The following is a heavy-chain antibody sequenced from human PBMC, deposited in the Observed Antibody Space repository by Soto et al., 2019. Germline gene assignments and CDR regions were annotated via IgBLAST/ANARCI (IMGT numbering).Heavy chain of an antibody. CDR2: INPNSGGT. CDR3: ATTPRVVVVVAFVY. V-gene: IGHV1-2*02. J-gene: IGHJ4*02. Sequence: ASVKVCCKASGYTFTGYYMHWVRQAPGQGLEWMGWINPNSGGTNYAQKFQGRVTMTRDTSISTAYMELSRLRSDDTAVYYCATTPRVVVVVAFVYWGQGTLVTVSS. D-gene: IGHD2-15*01. CDR1: GYTFTGYY.